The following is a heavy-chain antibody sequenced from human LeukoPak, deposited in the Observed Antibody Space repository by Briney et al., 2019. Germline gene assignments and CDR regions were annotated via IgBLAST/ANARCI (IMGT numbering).Heavy chain of an antibody. J-gene: IGHJ4*02. Sequence: PGGSLRLSCAAYGFTFTTYSMHWVRQTPGKGLEWVAVISYDGNNKFYEDSLKGRFTISRDNSKNTLYLEMNSLRAEDTAVYYRARDLSNGGSFDYWGQGTLVTVSS. V-gene: IGHV3-30-3*01. CDR2: ISYDGNNK. D-gene: IGHD6-19*01. CDR3: ARDLSNGGSFDY. CDR1: GFTFTTYS.